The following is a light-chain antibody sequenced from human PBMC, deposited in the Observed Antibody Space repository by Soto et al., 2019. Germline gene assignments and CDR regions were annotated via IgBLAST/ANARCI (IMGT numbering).Light chain of an antibody. CDR1: QSITTY. Sequence: DIQMTQSPSSLSASVGDRVTITCRASQSITTYLNWYQQKPGKAPKLLIYAASSLQSGGPSRCSGSGAGTDFTLTIRSLQPEDIATYYCQQRSRTPITFGQGTRLEIK. CDR3: QQRSRTPIT. V-gene: IGKV1-39*01. CDR2: AAS. J-gene: IGKJ5*01.